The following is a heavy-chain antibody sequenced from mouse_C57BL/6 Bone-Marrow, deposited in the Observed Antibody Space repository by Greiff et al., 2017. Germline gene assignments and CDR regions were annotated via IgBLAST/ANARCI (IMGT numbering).Heavy chain of an antibody. D-gene: IGHD2-4*01. CDR3: TRAYYDYWFAY. Sequence: EVKLMESGAGLVKPGGSLKLSCAASGFTFSSYAMSWVRQTPEKRLEWVAYISSGGDYIYYADTVKGRFTISRDNASNTLYLQLSSLKSEDTAMFYCTRAYYDYWFAYWGQGTLVTVSA. V-gene: IGHV5-9-1*02. J-gene: IGHJ3*01. CDR2: ISSGGDYI. CDR1: GFTFSSYA.